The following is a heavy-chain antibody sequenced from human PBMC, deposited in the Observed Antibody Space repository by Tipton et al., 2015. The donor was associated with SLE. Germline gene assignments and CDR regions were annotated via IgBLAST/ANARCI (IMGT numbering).Heavy chain of an antibody. D-gene: IGHD7-27*01. Sequence: TLSLTCTVSGGSISSGGYYWSWIRQHPGKGLEWIGYIYYSGSTNYNPSLKSRVTISVDTSKNQFSLKLSSVTAADTAVYYCAREVNWGIDYWGQGTVVTVSS. CDR1: GGSISSGGYY. CDR2: IYYSGST. J-gene: IGHJ4*02. CDR3: AREVNWGIDY. V-gene: IGHV4-61*08.